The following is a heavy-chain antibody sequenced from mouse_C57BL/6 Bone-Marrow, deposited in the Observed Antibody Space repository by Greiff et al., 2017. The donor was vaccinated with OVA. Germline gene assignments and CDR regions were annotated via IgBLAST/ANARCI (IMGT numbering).Heavy chain of an antibody. V-gene: IGHV1-55*01. D-gene: IGHD2-4*01. J-gene: IGHJ4*01. Sequence: QVQLQQPGAELVKPGASVKMSCKASGFTFTSYWITWVIQRPGQGLEWIGDFYPGSGSTNYNEKFKGKATLTADKSSSTAYMELRSLTSEDSAVYFCARGGLRRAMDYWGQGTSVTVSS. CDR3: ARGGLRRAMDY. CDR2: FYPGSGST. CDR1: GFTFTSYW.